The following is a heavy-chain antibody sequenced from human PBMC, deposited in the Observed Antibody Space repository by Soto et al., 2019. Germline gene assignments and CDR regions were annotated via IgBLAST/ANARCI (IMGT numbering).Heavy chain of an antibody. Sequence: PSETLSLTCTVSGGSISSGGYYWSWIRQHPGKGLEWIGYIYYSGSTYYNPSLKSRVTISVDTSKNQFSLKLSSVTAADTAVYYCASDRYSSSWYAPSEYFQHWGQGTLVTVS. D-gene: IGHD6-13*01. CDR1: GGSISSGGYY. V-gene: IGHV4-31*03. CDR3: ASDRYSSSWYAPSEYFQH. CDR2: IYYSGST. J-gene: IGHJ1*01.